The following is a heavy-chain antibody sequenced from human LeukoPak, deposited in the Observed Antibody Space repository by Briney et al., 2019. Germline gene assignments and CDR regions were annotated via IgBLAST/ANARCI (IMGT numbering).Heavy chain of an antibody. V-gene: IGHV1-69*13. D-gene: IGHD3-3*01. CDR2: IIPIFGTA. CDR3: ARDRITIFGVVSYGNLDAFDI. J-gene: IGHJ3*02. Sequence: SVKVSCKASGGTFSSYAISWVRQAPGQGLEWMGGIIPIFGTANYAQKFQGRVTITADESTSTAYMELSSLRSEDTAVYYCARDRITIFGVVSYGNLDAFDIWGQGTMVTVSS. CDR1: GGTFSSYA.